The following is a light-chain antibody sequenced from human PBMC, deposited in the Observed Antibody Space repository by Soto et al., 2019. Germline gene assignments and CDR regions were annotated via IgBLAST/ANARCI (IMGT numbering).Light chain of an antibody. CDR3: QTWGTGIHV. CDR2: LNSDGSH. CDR1: SGHSSYA. J-gene: IGLJ1*01. V-gene: IGLV4-69*01. Sequence: QPVLTQSPSASASLGASVKLTCTLSSGHSSYAIAWYQQQPEKGPRYLMKLNSDGSHSKGDGIPDRFSGSSSGAERYLIISRLQSEDEADYYCQTWGTGIHVFGTGTKVTVL.